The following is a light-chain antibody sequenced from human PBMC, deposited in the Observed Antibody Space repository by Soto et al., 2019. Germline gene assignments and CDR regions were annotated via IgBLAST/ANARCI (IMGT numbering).Light chain of an antibody. V-gene: IGLV9-49*01. Sequence: QSVLTQPPSASASLGASVTLTCTLSNDYSTYKVDWYQQRPGKGPRFLMRVGTGGIVGSRGDGIPDRFSVLGSGLNRYLTIQNIREEDAIDYPCGADSGSGNNFVYVFGTGTNLTGL. CDR3: GADSGSGNNFVYV. CDR1: NDYSTYK. CDR2: VGTGGIVG. J-gene: IGLJ1*01.